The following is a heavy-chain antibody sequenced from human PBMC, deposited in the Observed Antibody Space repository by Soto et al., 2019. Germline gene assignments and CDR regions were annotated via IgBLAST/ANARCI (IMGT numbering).Heavy chain of an antibody. CDR3: AREGDYSSTSNWFDP. CDR1: GGSISSGGYY. J-gene: IGHJ5*02. CDR2: IYYSGST. Sequence: PSETLSLTCTVSGGSISSGGYYCSWIRQHPGKGLEWIGYIYYSGSTYYNPSLKSRVTISVDTSKNQFSLKLSSVTAADTAVYYCAREGDYSSTSNWFDPWGQGTLVTVSS. D-gene: IGHD6-6*01. V-gene: IGHV4-31*03.